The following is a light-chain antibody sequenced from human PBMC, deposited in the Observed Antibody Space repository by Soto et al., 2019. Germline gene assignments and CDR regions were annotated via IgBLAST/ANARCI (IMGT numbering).Light chain of an antibody. V-gene: IGKV1-39*01. CDR2: DAS. Sequence: DIQLTQSPSSLSASVGDRVTITCRASQSINIYLYWYQQKPGKAPKLLIYDASTLQSGVPSRFSGSASGTDFTLTISRLEPEDFAVYYCQQYGSSLWTFGQGTKVDIK. J-gene: IGKJ1*01. CDR1: QSINIY. CDR3: QQYGSSLWT.